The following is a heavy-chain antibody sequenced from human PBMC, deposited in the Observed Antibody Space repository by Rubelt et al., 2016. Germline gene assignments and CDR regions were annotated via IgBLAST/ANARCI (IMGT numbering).Heavy chain of an antibody. CDR1: GFTFSSYW. V-gene: IGHV3-7*01. J-gene: IGHJ3*02. CDR2: IKQDGSEK. D-gene: IGHD2-2*02. CDR3: ARGKCSSTSCYRIDAFDI. Sequence: EVQLVESGGGLVQPGGSLRLSCAASGFTFSSYWMSWVRQAPGKGLEWVANIKQDGSEKYYVDSVKGRFTISRDNAKNSLYLHMNSLRAEATAVYYCARGKCSSTSCYRIDAFDIWGQGTMVTVSS.